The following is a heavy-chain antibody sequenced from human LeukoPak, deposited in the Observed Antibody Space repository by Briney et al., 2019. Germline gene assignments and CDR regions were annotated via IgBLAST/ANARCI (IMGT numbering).Heavy chain of an antibody. J-gene: IGHJ4*02. CDR3: ARHLGYTSVVEGGYFDY. V-gene: IGHV4-39*01. CDR1: GGSIRSSSYY. CDR2: IYYSGTT. D-gene: IGHD6-25*01. Sequence: PSETLSLTCIVSGGSIRSSSYYCGWIRQPPGKGLGWVGSIYYSGTTYYNPSLKSRVTISVDTSKNQFSLNLYSVTAADTAVYYCARHLGYTSVVEGGYFDYWGQGTLVTVSS.